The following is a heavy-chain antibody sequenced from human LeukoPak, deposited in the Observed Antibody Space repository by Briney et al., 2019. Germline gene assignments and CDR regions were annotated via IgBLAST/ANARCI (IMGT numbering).Heavy chain of an antibody. CDR2: IYYSGST. D-gene: IGHD4-17*01. CDR3: ARDSKESEYGDLDC. V-gene: IGHV4-39*02. Sequence: SETLSLTCTVSGGSISSSSYYWGWIRQPPGKGLEWIGSIYYSGSTYYNPSLKSRVTISVDTSKNQFSLKLSSVTAADTAVYYCARDSKESEYGDLDCWGQGTLVTVSS. J-gene: IGHJ4*02. CDR1: GGSISSSSYY.